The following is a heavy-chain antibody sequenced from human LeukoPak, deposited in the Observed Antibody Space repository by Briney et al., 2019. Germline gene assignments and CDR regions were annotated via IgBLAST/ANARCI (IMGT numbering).Heavy chain of an antibody. D-gene: IGHD2-15*01. V-gene: IGHV1-18*01. CDR1: GYTFTSYG. CDR3: ARDLRPYCSGGSCYLGFY. CDR2: ISAYNGNT. Sequence: GASVKVSCKASGYTFTSYGTSWVRQAPGQGLEWMGWISAYNGNTNYAQKLQGRVTMTTDTSTSTAYMELRSLRSDDTAVYYCARDLRPYCSGGSCYLGFYWGQGTPVTVSS. J-gene: IGHJ4*02.